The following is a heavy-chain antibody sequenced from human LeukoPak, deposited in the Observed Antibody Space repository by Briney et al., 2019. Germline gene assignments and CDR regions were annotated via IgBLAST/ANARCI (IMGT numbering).Heavy chain of an antibody. CDR2: IHYSGST. J-gene: IGHJ4*02. Sequence: SETLSLTCTVSAGSISSSSYYWGWIRQPPGKGLEWIGSIHYSGSTYYNPSLKSRVTISVDTSKNQFSLKLSSVTAADTAVYYCARGYGSGSYYGYWGQGTLVTVSS. CDR1: AGSISSSSYY. D-gene: IGHD3-10*01. V-gene: IGHV4-39*07. CDR3: ARGYGSGSYYGY.